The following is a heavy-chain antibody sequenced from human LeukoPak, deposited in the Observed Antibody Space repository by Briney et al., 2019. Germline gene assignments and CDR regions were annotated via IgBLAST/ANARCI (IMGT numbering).Heavy chain of an antibody. CDR3: ARLLGLAYYDSSGYYYFDY. Sequence: PSETLSLTCAVYGGSFSGYYWGWIRQPPGKGPEWIGGINYSGSTYYNPSLKSRVTMSVDTSKNRFSLKRRSVTAADTAVYYCARLLGLAYYDSSGYYYFDYWGQGAQVTVSS. CDR1: GGSFSGYY. J-gene: IGHJ4*02. CDR2: INYSGST. D-gene: IGHD3-22*01. V-gene: IGHV4-34*01.